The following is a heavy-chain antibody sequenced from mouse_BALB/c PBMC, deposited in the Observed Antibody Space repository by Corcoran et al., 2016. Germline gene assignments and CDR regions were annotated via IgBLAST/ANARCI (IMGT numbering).Heavy chain of an antibody. CDR3: ARGCGNYYFDY. CDR1: GYTFTDYY. J-gene: IGHJ2*01. V-gene: IGHV1-84*02. CDR2: IYPGSGNT. D-gene: IGHD2-1*01. Sequence: QIQLQQSGPELVKPGASVKISCKASGYTFTDYYINWVKQKPGQGLEWIGWIYPGSGNTKYNEKFKGKATLTVDTSSSTAYMQLSSLTSEDTAVYFCARGCGNYYFDYWGQGTTLTVSS.